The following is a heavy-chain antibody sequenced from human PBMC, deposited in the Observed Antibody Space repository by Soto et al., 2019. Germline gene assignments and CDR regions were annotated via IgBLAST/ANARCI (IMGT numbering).Heavy chain of an antibody. CDR1: GYTFTSYY. CDR2: INPSGGST. CDR3: ATTNSEYSSSSGHFDY. D-gene: IGHD6-6*01. J-gene: IGHJ4*02. V-gene: IGHV1-46*01. Sequence: ASVKVSCKASGYTFTSYYMHWVRQAPGQGLEWMGIINPSGGSTSYAQKFQGRVTMTRDTSTSTVYMELSSLRSEDTAVYYCATTNSEYSSSSGHFDYWGQGTLVTVSS.